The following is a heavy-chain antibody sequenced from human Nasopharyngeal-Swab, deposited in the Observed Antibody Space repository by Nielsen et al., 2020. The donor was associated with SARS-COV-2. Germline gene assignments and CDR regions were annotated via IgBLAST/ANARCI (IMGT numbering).Heavy chain of an antibody. V-gene: IGHV3-21*06. D-gene: IGHD3-10*01. Sequence: GESLKISCATSGFTFSAYSMNWVRRVRQAPGRGLEWVSSISPSSSYIDYADSVKGRFTISRDNAKASLSLELNNLRVEDTAVYYCARVGASGNYYKGGIAYWGRGTLVTVSS. J-gene: IGHJ4*02. CDR2: ISPSSSYI. CDR3: ARVGASGNYYKGGIAY. CDR1: GFTFSAYS.